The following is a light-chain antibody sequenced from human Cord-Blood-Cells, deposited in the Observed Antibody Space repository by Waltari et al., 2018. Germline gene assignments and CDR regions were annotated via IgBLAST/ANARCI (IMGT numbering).Light chain of an antibody. V-gene: IGKV1-33*01. CDR1: QDISNY. CDR3: QQYDNLPIT. J-gene: IGKJ5*01. Sequence: DIQMTQSPSSLSASVGDRVTITCQASQDISNYLNWYQQKPGKAPKLLIYDASNLETGVPSRFSGSGSGTEFTVPISSLQPEDIATYYCQQYDNLPITFGQGTRLEIK. CDR2: DAS.